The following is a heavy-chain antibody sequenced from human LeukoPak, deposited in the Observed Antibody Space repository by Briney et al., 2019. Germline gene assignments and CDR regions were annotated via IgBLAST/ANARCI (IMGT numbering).Heavy chain of an antibody. CDR1: GFTFSTYS. CDR2: ISSNSSSI. Sequence: PGGSLRLSCAASGFTFSTYSMNWVRQAPGKGLEGVSYISSNSSSIYYADSVKGRFTISRDNAKNSLFLQMNSLRAEDTAVYYCARDGSLAARLYEANFDYWGQGTLVTVSS. D-gene: IGHD6-6*01. V-gene: IGHV3-48*04. CDR3: ARDGSLAARLYEANFDY. J-gene: IGHJ4*02.